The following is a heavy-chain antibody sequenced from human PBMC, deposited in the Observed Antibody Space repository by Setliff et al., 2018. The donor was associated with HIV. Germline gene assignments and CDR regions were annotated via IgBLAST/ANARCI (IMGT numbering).Heavy chain of an antibody. J-gene: IGHJ4*02. V-gene: IGHV3-7*03. CDR1: GFTFTISW. Sequence: ETLSLSCAASGFTFTISWMNWVRQAPGKGLEWVANINPDGSHRDYVGSVKGRFTISRDNAKNSLYLQMNSLRAEDTAVYYCARDRAYASFDYWGQGALVTVSS. D-gene: IGHD3-16*01. CDR3: ARDRAYASFDY. CDR2: INPDGSHR.